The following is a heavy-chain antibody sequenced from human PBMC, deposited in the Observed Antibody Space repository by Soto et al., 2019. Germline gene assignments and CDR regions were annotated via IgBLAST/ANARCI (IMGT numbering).Heavy chain of an antibody. CDR3: ARGGKHGSHFYGMDV. CDR1: GYSFITYW. V-gene: IGHV5-51*01. CDR2: FNPRDPAA. J-gene: IGHJ6*02. Sequence: GESLKISCVGAGYSFITYWVAWVRQMSGKGLEWMGIFNPRDPAATYSPSFQGQVTISADRSISTAYLQWNSLKASDTAIYYCARGGKHGSHFYGMDVWGQGTTVTVSS. D-gene: IGHD1-26*01.